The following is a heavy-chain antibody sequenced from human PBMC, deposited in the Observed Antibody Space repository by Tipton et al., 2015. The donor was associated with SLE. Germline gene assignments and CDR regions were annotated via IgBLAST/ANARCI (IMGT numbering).Heavy chain of an antibody. J-gene: IGHJ4*02. CDR3: ARGIAVATPGY. CDR1: DYSINSGYF. D-gene: IGHD6-19*01. V-gene: IGHV4-38-2*02. Sequence: TLSLTCTVSDYSINSGYFWGWIRQPPGKGLEWIGNISHSGSTYYSPSLKSRVTISVDTSKNEFSLRLSSVTAADTAVYYCARGIAVATPGYWGQGTLVNVSS. CDR2: ISHSGST.